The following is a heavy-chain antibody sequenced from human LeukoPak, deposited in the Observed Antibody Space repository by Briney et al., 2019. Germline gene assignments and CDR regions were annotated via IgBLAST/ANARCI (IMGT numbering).Heavy chain of an antibody. Sequence: GGSLRLSCAASGFTFSSYGMHWVRQAPGKGLEWVAVISYDGSNKYYADSVKGRFTISRDNSKNTLYLQMNSLRAEDTAVYYCARVGTGTADYWGQGTLVTVSS. J-gene: IGHJ4*02. CDR3: ARVGTGTADY. CDR2: ISYDGSNK. V-gene: IGHV3-30*03. D-gene: IGHD1-1*01. CDR1: GFTFSSYG.